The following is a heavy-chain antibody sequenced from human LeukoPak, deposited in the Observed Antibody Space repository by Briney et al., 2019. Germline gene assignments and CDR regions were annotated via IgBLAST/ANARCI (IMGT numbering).Heavy chain of an antibody. D-gene: IGHD6-13*01. Sequence: GGSLRLSCASSGFTFSSYVMHWVREAPGKGLEWVTIIWFDGNNKYYADSVKGRFTISRDNSKNTLYLQMNSLRAEDTAVYYCASARPTSSWTAFDIWGQGTMVNVSS. J-gene: IGHJ3*02. CDR2: IWFDGNNK. CDR3: ASARPTSSWTAFDI. CDR1: GFTFSSYV. V-gene: IGHV3-33*01.